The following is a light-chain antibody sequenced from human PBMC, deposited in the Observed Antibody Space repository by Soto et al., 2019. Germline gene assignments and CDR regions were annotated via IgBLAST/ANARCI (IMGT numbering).Light chain of an antibody. CDR2: VNGDGSH. V-gene: IGLV4-69*01. Sequence: QSVLTQSPSASASLGASVKLTCNLSSGHSIFAIAWHQQQPEKGPRYLMKVNGDGSHNKGDGIPDRFSGSSSGAERYLTISSLQSEDEADYYCQTWATGIRVFGGGTKLTVL. CDR1: SGHSIFA. CDR3: QTWATGIRV. J-gene: IGLJ3*02.